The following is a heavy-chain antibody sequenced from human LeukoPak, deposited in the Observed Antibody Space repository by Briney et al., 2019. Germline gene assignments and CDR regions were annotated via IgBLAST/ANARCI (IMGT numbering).Heavy chain of an antibody. CDR2: FDPEDGET. J-gene: IGHJ4*02. CDR3: ATDVATFYFDY. Sequence: ASVKVSCKVSGYTLTELSMHWVRQAPRKGLEWMGGFDPEDGETIYAQIFQGRVTITEDTSTDTAYMERSSLRSEDTAVYYCATDVATFYFDYWGQGTLVTVSS. V-gene: IGHV1-24*01. CDR1: GYTLTELS. D-gene: IGHD5-12*01.